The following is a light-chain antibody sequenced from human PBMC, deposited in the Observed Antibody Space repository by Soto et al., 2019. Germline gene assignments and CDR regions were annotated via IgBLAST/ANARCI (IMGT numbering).Light chain of an antibody. CDR2: AAS. J-gene: IGKJ3*01. CDR1: RGISSS. V-gene: IGKV1-9*01. Sequence: DIQLTLSPSFLSASVGDRVTITCRASRGISSSLAWYQQKPGKAPKLLIYAASTLQSGVPPRFSGSGSETEFTLTISSLQPEDFATYYCQQLNSYPLFGPGTKVDIK. CDR3: QQLNSYPL.